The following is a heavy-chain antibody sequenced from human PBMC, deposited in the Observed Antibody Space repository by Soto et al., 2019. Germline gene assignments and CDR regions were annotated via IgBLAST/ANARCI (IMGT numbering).Heavy chain of an antibody. Sequence: QLRLQESGPGLVKPSETLSLTCTVSGGSSSSTSYYWGWIRQPPGKGLEWIGSIYSSGNTYYNPSIKYRVTISVDTSKSHLSLQLSSVTAADTAVYYCAGQSDESRCYYYACWGQGTLVTVSS. CDR1: GGSSSSTSYY. CDR3: AGQSDESRCYYYAC. D-gene: IGHD3-16*02. V-gene: IGHV4-39*01. CDR2: IYSSGNT. J-gene: IGHJ4*02.